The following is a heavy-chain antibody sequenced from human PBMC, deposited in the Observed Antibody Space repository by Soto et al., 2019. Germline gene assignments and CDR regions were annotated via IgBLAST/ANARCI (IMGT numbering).Heavy chain of an antibody. J-gene: IGHJ5*02. D-gene: IGHD6-19*01. CDR2: IYYSGST. CDR3: ARPKGAVAGYNWFDP. CDR1: GGSISSSSYY. V-gene: IGHV4-39*01. Sequence: SETLSLTCTVSGGSISSSSYYWGWIRQPPGKGLEWIGSIYYSGSTYYNPSLQSRVTISVDTSKNQFSLKLSSVTAADTAVYYCARPKGAVAGYNWFDPWGQGTLVTVSS.